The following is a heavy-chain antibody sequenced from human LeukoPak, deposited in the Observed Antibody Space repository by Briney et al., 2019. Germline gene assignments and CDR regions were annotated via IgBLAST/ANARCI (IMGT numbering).Heavy chain of an antibody. V-gene: IGHV3-53*01. D-gene: IGHD4-23*01. J-gene: IGHJ4*02. CDR1: GFTFGDYA. Sequence: GRSLRLSCTASGFTFGDYAMSWVRQAPGKGLEWVSVIYSGGSTYYADSVKGRFTISRDNSKNTLYLQMNSLRAEDTAVYYCAKSIPRSYSGNLPFDYWGQGTLVTVSS. CDR2: IYSGGST. CDR3: AKSIPRSYSGNLPFDY.